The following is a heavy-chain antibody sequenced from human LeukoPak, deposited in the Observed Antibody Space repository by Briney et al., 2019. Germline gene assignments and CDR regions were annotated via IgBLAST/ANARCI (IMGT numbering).Heavy chain of an antibody. CDR1: GGSVSGYY. Sequence: SETLSLTCAVYGGSVSGYYWSWIRQPPGKGLEWIGEINHSGSTNYNPSLKSRVTISVDTSKNQFSLKLSSVTAADTAVYYCARGLGRERFGGYYYGMDVWGQGTTVTVSS. CDR3: ARGLGRERFGGYYYGMDV. V-gene: IGHV4-34*01. D-gene: IGHD3-10*01. J-gene: IGHJ6*02. CDR2: INHSGST.